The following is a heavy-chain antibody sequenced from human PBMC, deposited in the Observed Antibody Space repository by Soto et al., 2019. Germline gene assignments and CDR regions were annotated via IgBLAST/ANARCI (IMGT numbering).Heavy chain of an antibody. CDR2: ISSDGSNK. V-gene: IGHV3-30-3*02. D-gene: IGHD2-2*01. CDR1: NGYA. Sequence: GGSLRLSCAAFNGYAMHWVRQAPGKGLEWVAVISSDGSNKFYADSVKGRFTLSRDISKNTMYLQTNSLRGEDTAVYYCAKSRIPGATLYYYYGLDLWDQGTTVTV. CDR3: AKSRIPGATLYYYYGLDL. J-gene: IGHJ6*02.